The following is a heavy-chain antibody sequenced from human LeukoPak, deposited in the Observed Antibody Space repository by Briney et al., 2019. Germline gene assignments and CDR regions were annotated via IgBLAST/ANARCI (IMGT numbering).Heavy chain of an antibody. V-gene: IGHV3-30*04. Sequence: GRSLRLSCAASGFTFGSYAMHWVRQAPGKGLEWVAVISYDGSYKSYADSVKGRFTISRDNSKNTLYLQMNSLRAEDTAVYYCATIGPYGSGTYISADYWGQGTLVTVSS. CDR3: ATIGPYGSGTYISADY. J-gene: IGHJ4*02. CDR2: ISYDGSYK. D-gene: IGHD3-10*01. CDR1: GFTFGSYA.